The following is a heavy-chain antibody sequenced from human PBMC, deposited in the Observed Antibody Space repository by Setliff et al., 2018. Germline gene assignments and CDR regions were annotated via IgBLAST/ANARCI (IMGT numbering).Heavy chain of an antibody. CDR1: DDSISSRHYY. CDR3: AIGGGYCDFFDCFPFDN. Sequence: PSETLSLTCTVSDDSISSRHYYWSWIRQPAGKGLEWLGQIYTSWSTNYNPSLKGRATLSIDASKRQFSLKLTSVTAADTAVYYCAIGGGYCDFFDCFPFDNWGQGFLVTVS. D-gene: IGHD3-16*01. J-gene: IGHJ4*02. V-gene: IGHV4-61*09. CDR2: IYTSWST.